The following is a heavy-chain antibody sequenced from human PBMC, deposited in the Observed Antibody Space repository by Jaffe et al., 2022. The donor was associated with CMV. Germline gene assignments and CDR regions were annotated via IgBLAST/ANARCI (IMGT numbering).Heavy chain of an antibody. CDR1: GYTFTSYY. V-gene: IGHV1-46*01. Sequence: QVQLVQSGAEVKKPGASVKVSCKASGYTFTSYYMHWVRQAPGQGLEWMGIINPSGGSTSYAQKFQGRVTMTRDTSTSTVYMELSSLRSEDTAVYYCARDRYTVVTPYYGMDVWGQGTTVTVSS. CDR3: ARDRYTVVTPYYGMDV. CDR2: INPSGGST. J-gene: IGHJ6*02. D-gene: IGHD2-21*02.